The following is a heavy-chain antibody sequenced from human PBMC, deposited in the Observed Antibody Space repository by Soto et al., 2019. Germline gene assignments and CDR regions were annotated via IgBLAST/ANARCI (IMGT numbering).Heavy chain of an antibody. CDR3: ARGATHGSSWYFWFDP. Sequence: QVQLVQSVAEVRMPGSSVKVSCKASGGTFSTYPINWVRQAPGQGLEWMGGIIPLFGTTNYAQKFKGSVTITADESTSTAYMELSSLRAEDAAVYYCARGATHGSSWYFWFDPWGQGTLVTVSS. CDR2: IIPLFGTT. J-gene: IGHJ5*02. CDR1: GGTFSTYP. D-gene: IGHD6-13*01. V-gene: IGHV1-69*01.